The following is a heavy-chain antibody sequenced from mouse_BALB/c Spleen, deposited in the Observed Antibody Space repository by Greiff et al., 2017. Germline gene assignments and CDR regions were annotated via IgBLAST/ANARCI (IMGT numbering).Heavy chain of an antibody. CDR3: ARAYYGSSWYFDV. V-gene: IGHV2-6-7*01. D-gene: IGHD1-1*01. J-gene: IGHJ1*01. CDR1: GFSLTGYG. Sequence: VQGVESGPGLVAPSQSLSITCTVSGFSLTGYGVNWVRQPPGKGLEWLGMIWGDGSTDYNSALKSRLSISKDNSKSQVFLKMNSLQTDDTARYYCARAYYGSSWYFDVWGAGTTVTVSS. CDR2: IWGDGST.